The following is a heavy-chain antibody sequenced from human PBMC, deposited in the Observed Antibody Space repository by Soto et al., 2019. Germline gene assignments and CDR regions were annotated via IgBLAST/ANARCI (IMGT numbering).Heavy chain of an antibody. J-gene: IGHJ5*02. Sequence: QVQLQESGPGLVKPSQTLSLTCTVSGGSISSGDYYWSWIRQHPGKVLEWIGYIYYSGSTYYNPSLKSRVTISVDTSKNQFSLKLSSVTAADTAVYYCARWWSGSRQGFDPWGQGTLATVSS. CDR3: ARWWSGSRQGFDP. V-gene: IGHV4-31*03. D-gene: IGHD3-3*01. CDR2: IYYSGST. CDR1: GGSISSGDYY.